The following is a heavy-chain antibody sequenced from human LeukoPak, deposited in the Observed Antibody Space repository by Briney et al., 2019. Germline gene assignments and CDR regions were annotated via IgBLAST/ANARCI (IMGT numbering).Heavy chain of an antibody. D-gene: IGHD3-22*01. CDR2: IKSKTDGGTT. Sequence: GGSLRLSCAASGFTFSNAWMSWVRQAPGKGLEWVGRIKSKTDGGTTDYAAPVKGRFTISRDDSKNTLYLQMNSLKTEDTAVYYCTTAYYYDRSGYDFDYWGQGTLVTVSS. J-gene: IGHJ4*02. CDR1: GFTFSNAW. CDR3: TTAYYYDRSGYDFDY. V-gene: IGHV3-15*01.